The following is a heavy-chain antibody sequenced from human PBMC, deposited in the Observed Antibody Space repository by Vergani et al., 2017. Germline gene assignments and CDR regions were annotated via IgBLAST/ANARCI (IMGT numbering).Heavy chain of an antibody. CDR1: GFSFSTYS. CDR3: AREKTMAGAMVVYYYGMDV. D-gene: IGHD5-18*01. CDR2: ISGRSNYI. J-gene: IGHJ6*02. Sequence: EVQLQESGGGLVKPGGSLRVSCAASGFSFSTYSINWVRQAPGKGLEWVSSISGRSNYIYYADSLKGRFTISRDNSKNSLYVQMNSLRAEDTAVYYCAREKTMAGAMVVYYYGMDVWGQGTTVTVSS. V-gene: IGHV3-21*01.